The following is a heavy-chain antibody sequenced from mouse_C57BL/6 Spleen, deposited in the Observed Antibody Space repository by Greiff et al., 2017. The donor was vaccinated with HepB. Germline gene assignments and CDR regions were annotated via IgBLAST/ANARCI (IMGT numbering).Heavy chain of an antibody. Sequence: EVHLVESGPELVKPGASVKMSCKASGYTFTDYNMHWVKQSHGKSLEWIGYINPNNGGTSYNQKFKGKATLTVNKSSSTAYMELRSLTSEDSAVYYCAREDGYAWFAYWGQGTLVTVSA. D-gene: IGHD2-2*01. CDR3: AREDGYAWFAY. CDR1: GYTFTDYN. J-gene: IGHJ3*01. CDR2: INPNNGGT. V-gene: IGHV1-22*01.